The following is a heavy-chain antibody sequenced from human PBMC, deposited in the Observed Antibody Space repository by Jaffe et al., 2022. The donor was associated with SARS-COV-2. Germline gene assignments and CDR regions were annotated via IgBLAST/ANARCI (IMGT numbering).Heavy chain of an antibody. D-gene: IGHD5-12*01. CDR1: GGSISSSSYY. V-gene: IGHV4-39*01. CDR3: ARGHEEGYSGYDGWYYFDY. Sequence: QLQLQESGPGLVKPSETLSLTCTVSGGSISSSSYYWGWIRQPPGKGLEWIGSIYYSGSTYYNPSLKSRVTISVDTSKNQFSLKLSSVTAADTAVYYCARGHEEGYSGYDGWYYFDYWGQGTLVTVSS. CDR2: IYYSGST. J-gene: IGHJ4*02.